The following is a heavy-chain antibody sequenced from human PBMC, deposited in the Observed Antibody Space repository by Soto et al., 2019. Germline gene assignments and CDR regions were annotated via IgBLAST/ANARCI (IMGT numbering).Heavy chain of an antibody. J-gene: IGHJ5*02. D-gene: IGHD4-17*01. Sequence: PSETLSLTCTVSGGSISSYDWSWIRQPPGKGLEWIGYIYYSGSTNYNPSLKSRVTISVDTSKNQFSLKLSSVTAADTAVYYCARCGEGPDNWFDPWGQGTLVTVSS. CDR1: GGSISSYD. V-gene: IGHV4-59*01. CDR2: IYYSGST. CDR3: ARCGEGPDNWFDP.